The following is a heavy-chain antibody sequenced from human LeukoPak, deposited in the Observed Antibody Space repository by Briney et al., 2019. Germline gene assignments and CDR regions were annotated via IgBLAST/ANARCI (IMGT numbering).Heavy chain of an antibody. Sequence: ASVQVSCKASGYTFTVNYIHWVRQAPGQGLEWMGWINPNSGGTNYAQKFQGRVTMTRDTSISTAYMELSRLRSDDTAVYYCARDGVGYYDSSGYYYFQHWGQGTLVTVSS. V-gene: IGHV1-2*02. J-gene: IGHJ1*01. CDR3: ARDGVGYYDSSGYYYFQH. D-gene: IGHD3-22*01. CDR2: INPNSGGT. CDR1: GYTFTVNY.